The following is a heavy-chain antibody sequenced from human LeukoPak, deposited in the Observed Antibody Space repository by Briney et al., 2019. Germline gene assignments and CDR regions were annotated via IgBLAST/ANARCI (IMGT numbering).Heavy chain of an antibody. J-gene: IGHJ4*02. CDR1: GFTFSSYG. CDR3: AKGARGAMVEDY. CDR2: ISGSGGST. Sequence: GGSLRLSCAASGFTFSSYGMSWVRQAPGKGLEWVSAISGSGGSTYYADCVKGRFTISRDNSKNTLYLQMNSLRAEDTAVYYCAKGARGAMVEDYWGQGTLVTVSS. V-gene: IGHV3-23*01. D-gene: IGHD5-18*01.